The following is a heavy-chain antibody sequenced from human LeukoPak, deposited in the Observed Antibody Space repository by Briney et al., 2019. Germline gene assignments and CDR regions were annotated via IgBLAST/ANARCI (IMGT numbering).Heavy chain of an antibody. Sequence: GVSLRLSCAASGFTFSSYGMHWVRQAPGKGLEWVAFIRNDGSNKYYADSVKGQFTISRDNSKNTLYLQMNSLRAEDTAVYYCAKLAAAGFDYWGQGTLVTVSS. D-gene: IGHD6-13*01. CDR3: AKLAAAGFDY. CDR1: GFTFSSYG. V-gene: IGHV3-30*02. J-gene: IGHJ4*02. CDR2: IRNDGSNK.